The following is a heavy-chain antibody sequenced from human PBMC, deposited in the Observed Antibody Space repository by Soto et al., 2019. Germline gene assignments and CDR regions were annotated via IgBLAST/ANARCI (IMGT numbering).Heavy chain of an antibody. J-gene: IGHJ5*02. Sequence: PSQALSLTCSSSWASFSSNIAACNWIRQSPSRGLEWLGRTYYRSKWYNDYAVSVKSRITINPDTSKNQFSLQLNSVTPEDTAVYYCERGEQWLPKGGNWFEPSGQGTLVTVSS. D-gene: IGHD6-19*01. CDR1: WASFSSNIAA. V-gene: IGHV6-1*01. CDR2: TYYRSKWYN. CDR3: ERGEQWLPKGGNWFEP.